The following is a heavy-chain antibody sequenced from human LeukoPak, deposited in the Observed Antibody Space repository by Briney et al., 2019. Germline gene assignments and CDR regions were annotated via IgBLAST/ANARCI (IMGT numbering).Heavy chain of an antibody. CDR1: GFTFSNAW. D-gene: IGHD6-19*01. Sequence: GGSLRLSCAASGFTFSNAWMSWVRQAPGKGLEWVGRIKSKTDGGTTDYAAPVKGRFTISRDDSKNTLYLQMNSLRAEDTAVYYCAKEDLTYRSGWYWACRGQGTLVTVSS. V-gene: IGHV3-15*01. J-gene: IGHJ4*02. CDR3: AKEDLTYRSGWYWAC. CDR2: IKSKTDGGTT.